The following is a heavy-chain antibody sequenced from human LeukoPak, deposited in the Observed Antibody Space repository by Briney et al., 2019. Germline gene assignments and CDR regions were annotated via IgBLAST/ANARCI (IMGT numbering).Heavy chain of an antibody. V-gene: IGHV3-30*03. D-gene: IGHD6-13*01. Sequence: SGGSLRLSCAASGFTFSSYWMSWVRQAPGKGLEWVAVISYDGSNKYYADSVKGRFTISRDNSKNTLYLQMNSLRAEDTAVYYCARDTDSSSWYYFDYWGQGTLVTVSS. CDR2: ISYDGSNK. J-gene: IGHJ4*02. CDR1: GFTFSSYW. CDR3: ARDTDSSSWYYFDY.